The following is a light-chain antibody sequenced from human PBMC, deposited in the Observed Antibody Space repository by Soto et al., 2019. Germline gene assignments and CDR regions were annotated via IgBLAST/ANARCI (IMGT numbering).Light chain of an antibody. Sequence: EFVLTQPPGTLSLSPGERATLSCRASQTVRNNYLAWYQQKPGQAPRLLIYDASSRATGIPDRFSGGGSGTDFTLTISRLEPEDFAVYYCQQFSSYPLTFGGGTRLEIK. CDR3: QQFSSYPLT. CDR1: QTVRNNY. V-gene: IGKV3-20*01. CDR2: DAS. J-gene: IGKJ5*01.